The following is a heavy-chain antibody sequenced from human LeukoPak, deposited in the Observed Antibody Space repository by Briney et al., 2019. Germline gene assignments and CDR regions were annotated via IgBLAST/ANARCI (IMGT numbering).Heavy chain of an antibody. CDR2: IKQDGSDQ. CDR3: ARGGNTFDQ. D-gene: IGHD4-23*01. V-gene: IGHV3-7*04. CDR1: GCTFTIYW. J-gene: IGHJ4*02. Sequence: GGSLRLSCAASGCTFTIYWRTWVRQAPGKGLEWVANIKQDGSDQYYVDSVKGRFTISRDNAKNSLYLQMNSLRAEDTAVYYCARGGNTFDQWGQGTLVTVSS.